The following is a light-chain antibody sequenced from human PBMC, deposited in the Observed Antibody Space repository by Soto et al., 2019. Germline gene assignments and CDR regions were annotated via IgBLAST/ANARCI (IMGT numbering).Light chain of an antibody. CDR2: WAS. CDR1: QSVLHSSNNRNY. J-gene: IGKJ5*01. CDR3: QHYYNIPIT. V-gene: IGKV4-1*01. Sequence: IVMTQSPDSLAVSLGERATINCKSSQSVLHSSNNRNYLAWYQQKPGQPPKLLIYWASNRESGVPDRFSGSGYGTDFTLTISSLQAEDVAVYYCQHYYNIPITFGQGTRLEIK.